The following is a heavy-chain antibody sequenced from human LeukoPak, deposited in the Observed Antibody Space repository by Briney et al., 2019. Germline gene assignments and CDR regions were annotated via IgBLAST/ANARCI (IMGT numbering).Heavy chain of an antibody. J-gene: IGHJ3*02. Sequence: ASVKVSCKASGYTFTSYGISWVRQAPGQGLEWMGWISAYNGNTNYARKLQGRVTMTTDTSTRTAYMELRSLRSDDTAVYYCARGFRSRDAFDIWGQGTMVTVSS. CDR1: GYTFTSYG. CDR3: ARGFRSRDAFDI. D-gene: IGHD3-10*01. CDR2: ISAYNGNT. V-gene: IGHV1-18*01.